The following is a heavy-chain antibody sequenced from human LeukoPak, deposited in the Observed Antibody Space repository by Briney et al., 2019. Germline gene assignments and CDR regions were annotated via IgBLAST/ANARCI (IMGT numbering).Heavy chain of an antibody. D-gene: IGHD7-27*01. V-gene: IGHV3-23*01. CDR2: LGADSDST. CDR3: AKYKLGSTSNYDY. J-gene: IGHJ4*02. Sequence: QSGGSLRLSCAASGFIFSNYVMSWVRQAPGKGLEWVSSLGADSDSTYYADSVKGRFTISRDNSKNTLYLQMNSLRAEDTAVYYCAKYKLGSTSNYDYWGQGTLVTVSS. CDR1: GFIFSNYV.